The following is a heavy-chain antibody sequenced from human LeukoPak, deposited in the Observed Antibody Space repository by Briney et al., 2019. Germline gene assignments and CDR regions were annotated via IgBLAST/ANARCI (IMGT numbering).Heavy chain of an antibody. D-gene: IGHD3-9*01. CDR1: GGSFSGYY. CDR2: INHSGST. V-gene: IGHV4-34*01. J-gene: IGHJ5*02. CDR3: ARGVLRNFWFDP. Sequence: SETLSLTCAVYGGSFSGYYWSWIRQPPGKGLEWIGEINHSGSTNYNPSLKSRVTISVDTSKNQFSLKLSSVTAADTAVYYCARGVLRNFWFDPWGQGTLVTVSS.